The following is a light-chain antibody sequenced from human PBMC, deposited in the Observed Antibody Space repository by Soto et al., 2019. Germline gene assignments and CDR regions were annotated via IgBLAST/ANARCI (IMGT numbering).Light chain of an antibody. CDR3: QRLNSYPRT. CDR1: HGIGSY. J-gene: IGKJ2*01. Sequence: DIQLTQSPSFLSASVGDRVTITCRASHGIGSYLAWYQQRPGKAPKLLIYAASTLQSGVPPRFSGSGSGTEFTLTISSLQPDDFATFYCQRLNSYPRTFGQGTKLQSK. V-gene: IGKV1-9*01. CDR2: AAS.